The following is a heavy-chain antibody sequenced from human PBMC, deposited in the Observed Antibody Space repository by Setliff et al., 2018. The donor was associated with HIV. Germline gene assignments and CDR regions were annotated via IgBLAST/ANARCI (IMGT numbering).Heavy chain of an antibody. V-gene: IGHV4-4*07. Sequence: SETLSLTCTVSDDSISSNYWSWIRQSAGKGLEWVGRIYTGGRTNYNPSLKGRVTMSVDTSKNQFSLKLRSVTAADTALYYCARGRYRSRWYASDHYYTDVWGKGTTVTVSS. J-gene: IGHJ6*03. D-gene: IGHD6-13*01. CDR3: ARGRYRSRWYASDHYYTDV. CDR1: DDSISSNY. CDR2: IYTGGRT.